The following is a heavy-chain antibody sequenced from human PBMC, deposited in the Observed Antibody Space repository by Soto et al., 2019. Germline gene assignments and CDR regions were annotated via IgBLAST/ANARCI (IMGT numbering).Heavy chain of an antibody. J-gene: IGHJ6*02. Sequence: GGSLRLSCAASGFTFSSYGMHWVRQAPGKGLEWVAVISYDGSNKYYADSVKGRFTISRDNSKNTLYLQMNSLRAEDTAVYYCAKDLNSSGWYSDYYYGMDVWGQGTTVTVSS. V-gene: IGHV3-30*18. D-gene: IGHD6-19*01. CDR2: ISYDGSNK. CDR1: GFTFSSYG. CDR3: AKDLNSSGWYSDYYYGMDV.